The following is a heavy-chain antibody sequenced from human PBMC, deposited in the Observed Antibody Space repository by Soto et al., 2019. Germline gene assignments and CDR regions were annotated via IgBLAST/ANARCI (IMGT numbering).Heavy chain of an antibody. Sequence: QVQLVQSGAEVKKPGASVKVSCKVSGYTLTELSMHWVRQAPGKGLEWMGGFDPEDGETIYAQKFQGRVTMTDDTSTDTAYMELSGLSSDDTAGYYCATSRKPPYGDYGRRPAFSPASLFDDWGQGTLVTVSS. J-gene: IGHJ4*02. CDR3: ATSRKPPYGDYGRRPAFSPASLFDD. CDR2: FDPEDGET. D-gene: IGHD4-17*01. CDR1: GYTLTELS. V-gene: IGHV1-24*01.